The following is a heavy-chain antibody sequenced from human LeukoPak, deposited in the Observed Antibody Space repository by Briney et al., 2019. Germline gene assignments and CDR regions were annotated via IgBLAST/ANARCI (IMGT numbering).Heavy chain of an antibody. D-gene: IGHD6-13*01. CDR1: GFTFSSYG. CDR2: IWYDGSHK. V-gene: IGHV3-33*08. Sequence: GGSLRLSCAVSGFTFSSYGMHWVRQAPGKGLEWVAVIWYDGSHKYYADSVKGRFTISRDNSKNTLYLQMNSLRAEDTAVYYCARDLTRQLVRYFDYWGQGTLVTVSS. J-gene: IGHJ4*02. CDR3: ARDLTRQLVRYFDY.